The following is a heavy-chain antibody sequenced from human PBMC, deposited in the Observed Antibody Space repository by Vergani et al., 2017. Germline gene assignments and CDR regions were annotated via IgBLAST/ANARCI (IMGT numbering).Heavy chain of an antibody. V-gene: IGHV2-5*01. Sequence: QITLKESGPTLVKPTQTLTLTCTFSGFSLSTSGVGVGWIRQPPGKALEWLALIYWNDDKRYSPSLKSRLTITKDTSKNQVVLTMTNMDPVDTATYYCAHSLGYCSGGSCYSLYYYYYYMDVWGKGTTVTFSS. CDR3: AHSLGYCSGGSCYSLYYYYYYMDV. CDR1: GFSLSTSGVG. J-gene: IGHJ6*03. D-gene: IGHD2-15*01. CDR2: IYWNDDK.